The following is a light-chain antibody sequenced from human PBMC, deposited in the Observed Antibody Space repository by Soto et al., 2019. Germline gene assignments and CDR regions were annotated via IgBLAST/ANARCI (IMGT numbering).Light chain of an antibody. V-gene: IGKV1-39*01. Sequence: DIQVTQSPSSLSASVGDRVTITCRASESLRTYVNWYQQHPGKAPKLLIFGAANLQNGVPSRFGGSGSGTDFSLSISGLQVEDFATYYCQQTHTAPYTFGQGTKVDIK. CDR3: QQTHTAPYT. CDR1: ESLRTY. J-gene: IGKJ1*01. CDR2: GAA.